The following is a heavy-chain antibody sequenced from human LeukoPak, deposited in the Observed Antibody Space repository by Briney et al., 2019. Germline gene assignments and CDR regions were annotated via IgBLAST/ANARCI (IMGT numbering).Heavy chain of an antibody. D-gene: IGHD2-15*01. Sequence: GGSLRLSCAASGFTFTDYAMHWVRQAPRQGLDWEAAISYGASTKYYEDSVKGRFIIYRDNSKSTLSLQINSLRAEDTAVYYCARGQDKVVIYSSEPGYYFDSWGQGALVTVSS. CDR2: ISYGASTK. J-gene: IGHJ4*02. CDR1: GFTFTDYA. V-gene: IGHV3-30-3*01. CDR3: ARGQDKVVIYSSEPGYYFDS.